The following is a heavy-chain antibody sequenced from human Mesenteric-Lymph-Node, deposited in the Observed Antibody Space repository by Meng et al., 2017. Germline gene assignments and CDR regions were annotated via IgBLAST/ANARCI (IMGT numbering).Heavy chain of an antibody. CDR2: ISSSSYI. Sequence: GESLKISCAASGFTFSSYSMNWVRQAPGKGLEWVSSISSSSYIYYADSVKGRFTISRDNAKNSLYLQMNSLRAEDTAVYYCARDTQDTAMVLLYFDYWGQGTLVTVSS. CDR1: GFTFSSYS. CDR3: ARDTQDTAMVLLYFDY. J-gene: IGHJ4*02. D-gene: IGHD5-18*01. V-gene: IGHV3-21*01.